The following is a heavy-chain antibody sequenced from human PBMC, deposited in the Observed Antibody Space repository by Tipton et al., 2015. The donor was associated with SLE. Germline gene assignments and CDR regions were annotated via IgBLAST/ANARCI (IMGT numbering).Heavy chain of an antibody. CDR2: INHSGGT. D-gene: IGHD6-13*01. J-gene: IGHJ4*02. CDR3: ARGGRIAIPAGPPLQF. CDR1: GGSFNTYY. Sequence: GLVKPSETLSLTCAVSGGSFNTYYWSWIRQPPGKGLEWIGEINHSGGTNYSPSLKSRVTISLDTSKKQFSLRLNSVTAADTAVYYCARGGRIAIPAGPPLQFWARGTLVTVSS. V-gene: IGHV4-34*01.